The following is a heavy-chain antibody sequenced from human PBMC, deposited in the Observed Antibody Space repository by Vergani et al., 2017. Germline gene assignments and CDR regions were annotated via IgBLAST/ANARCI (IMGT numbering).Heavy chain of an antibody. J-gene: IGHJ5*02. CDR2: INTNTGNP. CDR3: ARIDSSSFYSGGWFDP. D-gene: IGHD3-22*01. V-gene: IGHV7-4-1*02. Sequence: QVQLVQSGSELKKPGASVKVSCKASGYTFTSYAMNWVRQAPGQGLEWMGWINTNTGNPTYAQGFTGRFVFSLDTSVSTAYLQISSLKAEETAGYSWARIDSSSFYSGGWFDPCRQRTLVTVYS. CDR1: GYTFTSYA.